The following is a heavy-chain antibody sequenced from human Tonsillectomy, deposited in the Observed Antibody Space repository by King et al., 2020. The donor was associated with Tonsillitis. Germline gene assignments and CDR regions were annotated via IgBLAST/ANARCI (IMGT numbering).Heavy chain of an antibody. Sequence: VQLVEFGGGLVKPGGSLRLSCEASGFTFSSYSMNWVRQAPEKGLEWVSSISSSSSYIYYADSVKGRFTISRDNANNSLYLQMNSLRAEDTAVYYCARDQQLIRWGQGTLVTVSS. D-gene: IGHD6-13*01. CDR1: GFTFSSYS. CDR2: ISSSSSYI. V-gene: IGHV3-21*01. J-gene: IGHJ4*02. CDR3: ARDQQLIR.